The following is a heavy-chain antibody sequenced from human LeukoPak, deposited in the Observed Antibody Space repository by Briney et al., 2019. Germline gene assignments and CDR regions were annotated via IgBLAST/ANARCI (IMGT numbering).Heavy chain of an antibody. V-gene: IGHV3-11*01. CDR3: ARWRPDYGGNQH. J-gene: IGHJ1*01. CDR1: GFTFSDYY. Sequence: PGGSLRLSCAASGFTFSDYYMSWVRQAPGKGLEGVSYISSSGSTIYCADSVKGRFTISRDNAKNSLYLQMNSLRAEDTAVCYCARWRPDYGGNQHWSQGTLVTVSS. CDR2: ISSSGSTI. D-gene: IGHD4-23*01.